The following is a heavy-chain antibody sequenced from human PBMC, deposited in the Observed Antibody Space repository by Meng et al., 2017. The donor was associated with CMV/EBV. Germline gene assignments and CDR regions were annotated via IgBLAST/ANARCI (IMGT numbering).Heavy chain of an antibody. V-gene: IGHV3-30*02. J-gene: IGHJ4*02. CDR2: IRYDGSNK. Sequence: GGSLRLSCAASGFTFSSYGMHWVRQAPGKGLEWVAFIRYDGSNKYYADSVKGRFTISRDNSKNTLYLQMYSLRAEDTAVYYCAKDLRQSHYFDYWGQGTLVTVSS. CDR1: GFTFSSYG. CDR3: AKDLRQSHYFDY.